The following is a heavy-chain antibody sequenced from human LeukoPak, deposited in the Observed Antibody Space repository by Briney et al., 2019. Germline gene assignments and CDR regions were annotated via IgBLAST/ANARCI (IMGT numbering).Heavy chain of an antibody. CDR2: IYSDGST. Sequence: PGGSLRLSCAASGFTVSSNYMSWVRQAPGKGLEWVSVIYSDGSTYYADSVKGRFTISRDNSKNTLYLQMNSLRAEDTAVYYCAYYDSSGYLWKFDYWGQGTLVTVSS. CDR1: GFTVSSNY. D-gene: IGHD3-22*01. V-gene: IGHV3-66*02. J-gene: IGHJ4*02. CDR3: AYYDSSGYLWKFDY.